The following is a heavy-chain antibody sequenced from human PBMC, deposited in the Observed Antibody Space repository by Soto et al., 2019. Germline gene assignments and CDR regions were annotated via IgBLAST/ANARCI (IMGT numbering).Heavy chain of an antibody. V-gene: IGHV3-49*03. CDR1: GFTFGDYA. Sequence: PGGSLRLSCTASGFTFGDYAMSWFRQAPGKGLEWVGFIRSKAYGGTTEYAASVKGRFTISRDDSKSIAYLQMNSLKTEDTAVYYCTRDEGRDIVLVPAAMPGEKYYYYGMDVWGQGTTVTVSS. CDR3: TRDEGRDIVLVPAAMPGEKYYYYGMDV. D-gene: IGHD2-2*01. CDR2: IRSKAYGGTT. J-gene: IGHJ6*02.